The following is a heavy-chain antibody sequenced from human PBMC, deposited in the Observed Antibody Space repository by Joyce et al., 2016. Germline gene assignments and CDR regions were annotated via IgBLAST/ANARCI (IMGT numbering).Heavy chain of an antibody. CDR2: ISYDGSNE. D-gene: IGHD1-14*01. J-gene: IGHJ4*02. CDR3: TRFDF. V-gene: IGHV3-30*03. Sequence: QVQLVESGGGVVQPGRSLRLSCAASGFIFNKYGIHWVRQAPGKGLQWVALISYDGSNEYYIDSVRGRFTVSRDDSRNMVYLQMNSLRFEDTAIYWYTRFDFWGQGTLVTVSS. CDR1: GFIFNKYG.